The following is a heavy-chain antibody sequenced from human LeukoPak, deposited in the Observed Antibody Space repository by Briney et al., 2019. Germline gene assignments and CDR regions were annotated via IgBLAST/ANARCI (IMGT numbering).Heavy chain of an antibody. J-gene: IGHJ1*01. Sequence: ASVKVSCKASGYTFTGYYMHWVRQAPGQGLEWMGWINPNSGGTNYAQKFQGRVTMTRDTSTSTVYMELSSLRSEDTAVYYCARDWLPGIAVAGTLSAEYFQHWGQGTLVTVSS. D-gene: IGHD6-19*01. V-gene: IGHV1-2*02. CDR3: ARDWLPGIAVAGTLSAEYFQH. CDR1: GYTFTGYY. CDR2: INPNSGGT.